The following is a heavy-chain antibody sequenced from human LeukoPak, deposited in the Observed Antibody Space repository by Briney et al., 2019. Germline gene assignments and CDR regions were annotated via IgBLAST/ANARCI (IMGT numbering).Heavy chain of an antibody. V-gene: IGHV3-7*04. CDR1: GFTFSGYW. D-gene: IGHD6-13*01. Sequence: PGGSLRLSCAASGFTFSGYWMSWLRQAPGKGLEWVANIKQDGSEKYYVDSVKGRFTISRDNAKNSLYLQMNSLRAEDTAVYYCATDGQQPGFWGQGTLVTVSS. CDR2: IKQDGSEK. CDR3: ATDGQQPGF. J-gene: IGHJ4*02.